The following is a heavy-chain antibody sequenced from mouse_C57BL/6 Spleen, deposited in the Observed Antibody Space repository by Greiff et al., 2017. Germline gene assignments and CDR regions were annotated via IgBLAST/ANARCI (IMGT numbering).Heavy chain of an antibody. CDR1: GFTFSDYY. CDR3: ARVLQGAMDY. J-gene: IGHJ4*01. V-gene: IGHV5-16*01. D-gene: IGHD2-1*01. Sequence: EVMLVESEGGLVQPGSSMKLSCTASGFTFSDYYMAWVRQVPEKGLEWVANINYDGSSTYYLDTLKSRFIISRDNATNILYLQITCQKSEDTATYYCARVLQGAMDYWGQGTSVTVSS. CDR2: INYDGSST.